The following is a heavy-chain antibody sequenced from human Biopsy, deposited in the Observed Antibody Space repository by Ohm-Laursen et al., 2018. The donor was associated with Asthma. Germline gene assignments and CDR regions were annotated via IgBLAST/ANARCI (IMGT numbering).Heavy chain of an antibody. CDR2: VFWSGTT. D-gene: IGHD4-17*01. CDR1: GDSITSGGCC. V-gene: IGHV4-30-4*08. Sequence: SGTLSLTCTVSGDSITSGGCCWNWIRQHPGKGLEWIGFVFWSGTTHYNRSLERRLSISIDTTRNEFSMTLRSVTAADTAVYFCARVASYGDLYFGIDVWGPGTTVSVS. CDR3: ARVASYGDLYFGIDV. J-gene: IGHJ6*02.